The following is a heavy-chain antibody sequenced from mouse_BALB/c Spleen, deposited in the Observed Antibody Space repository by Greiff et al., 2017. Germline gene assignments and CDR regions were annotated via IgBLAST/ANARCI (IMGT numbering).Heavy chain of an antibody. V-gene: IGHV1-87*01. CDR2: IYPGDGDT. Sequence: VKLMESGAELARPGASVKLSCKASGYTFTSYWMQWVKQRPGQGLEWIGAIYPGDGDTRYTQKFKGKATLTADKSSSTAYMQLSSLASEDSAVYYCARRGLVYYFDYWGQGTTLTVSS. CDR1: GYTFTSYW. CDR3: ARRGLVYYFDY. J-gene: IGHJ2*01. D-gene: IGHD3-3*01.